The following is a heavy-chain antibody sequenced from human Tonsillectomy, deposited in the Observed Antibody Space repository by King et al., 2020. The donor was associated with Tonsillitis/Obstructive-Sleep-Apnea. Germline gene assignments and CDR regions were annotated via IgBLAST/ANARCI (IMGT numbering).Heavy chain of an antibody. D-gene: IGHD3-3*01. CDR1: GFSFSGSA. CDR3: TSLLDDLWSGSPPDPNGFDP. V-gene: IGHV3-73*01. Sequence: VQLVESGGGLVQPGGSLKLSCAASGFSFSGSAMHWVRQASGKGLEWVGRIRSKTNNYATAYAASVKGRFTISRDDSKNTAYLQMNSLKTEDTDVYYCTSLLDDLWSGSPPDPNGFDPWSQGTLVTGSS. J-gene: IGHJ5*02. CDR2: IRSKTNNYAT.